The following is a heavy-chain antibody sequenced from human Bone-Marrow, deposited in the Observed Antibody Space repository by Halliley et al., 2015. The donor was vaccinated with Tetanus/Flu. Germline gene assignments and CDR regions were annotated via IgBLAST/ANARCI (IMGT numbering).Heavy chain of an antibody. V-gene: IGHV4-31*02. Sequence: VGSIYHSGSTFDNPSLKSRVIISVDTSANEFFLKLTSVTAADTAVYYCAGERLTEVTSDDAFDIWGQGTLVTVSS. D-gene: IGHD4-17*01. J-gene: IGHJ3*02. CDR3: AGERLTEVTSDDAFDI. CDR2: IYHSGST.